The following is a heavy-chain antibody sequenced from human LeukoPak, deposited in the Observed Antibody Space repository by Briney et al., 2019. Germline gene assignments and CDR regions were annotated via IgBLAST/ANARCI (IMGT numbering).Heavy chain of an antibody. CDR2: IIPIFGTA. Sequence: SVKVSCKASGGTFSSYAISWVRQAPGQGLEWMRGIIPIFGTANYAQKFQGRVTITADESTSTAYMELSSLRSEDTAVYYCARGGPYDYVWGSYRPDFDYWGQGTLVTVSS. CDR1: GGTFSSYA. CDR3: ARGGPYDYVWGSYRPDFDY. J-gene: IGHJ4*02. D-gene: IGHD3-16*02. V-gene: IGHV1-69*13.